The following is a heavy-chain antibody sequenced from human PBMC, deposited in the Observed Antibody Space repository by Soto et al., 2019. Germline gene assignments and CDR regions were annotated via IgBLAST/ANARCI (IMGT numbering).Heavy chain of an antibody. D-gene: IGHD5-12*01. V-gene: IGHV3-13*01. CDR3: ERDSAYDSTQPGMDV. CDR2: IGAAGDT. CDR1: GFTFNNYD. Sequence: PGGSLRLSCAASGFTFNNYDMHWVRQATGKGLEWVAVIGAAGDTHYPGSVKGRFTISRENGKNSVYLQMNRLRAGDTAIYYCERDSAYDSTQPGMDVWGQGTTVTVSS. J-gene: IGHJ6*02.